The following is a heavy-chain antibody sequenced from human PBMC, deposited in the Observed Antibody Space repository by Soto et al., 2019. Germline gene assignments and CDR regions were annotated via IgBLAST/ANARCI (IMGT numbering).Heavy chain of an antibody. CDR3: ARERSGYFDY. J-gene: IGHJ4*02. CDR2: MNPNSGNT. CDR1: GCTFTSYD. V-gene: IGHV1-8*01. Sequence: ASVMVSFKASGCTFTSYDINWVRQATGQGLEWMGWMNPNSGNTGYAQKFQGRVTMTRNTSISTAYMELSSLRSEDTAVYYCARERSGYFDYWGQGTLVTVSS. D-gene: IGHD2-15*01.